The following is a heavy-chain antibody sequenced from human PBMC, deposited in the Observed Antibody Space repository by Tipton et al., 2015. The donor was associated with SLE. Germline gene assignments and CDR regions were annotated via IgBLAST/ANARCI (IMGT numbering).Heavy chain of an antibody. CDR1: GFTFSSYD. CDR2: ISGRGGST. J-gene: IGHJ4*02. D-gene: IGHD6-19*01. V-gene: IGHV3-23*01. CDR3: AKLGSGWTYYFDY. Sequence: SLRLSCAASGFTFSSYDMSWVRQAPGKGLEWASLISGRGGSTYYADSVKGRFTISRDNSKNTLYLQMNSLRAEDTAVYYCAKLGSGWTYYFDYWGQGTLVTVSS.